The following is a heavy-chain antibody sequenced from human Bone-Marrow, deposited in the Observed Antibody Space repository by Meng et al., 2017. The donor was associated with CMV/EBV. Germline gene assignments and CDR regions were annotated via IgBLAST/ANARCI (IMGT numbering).Heavy chain of an antibody. J-gene: IGHJ5*01. CDR1: GFTFTSYW. CDR2: IKQDGSEK. Sequence: GESLKISCAASGFTFTSYWMTWVRQAPGKGLEWVANIKQDGSEKFYVDSVKGRFTTSRDNVRNVVYFQLNSLRADDTAVYYCARDVGFLTHDSWGQGTLVTVSS. D-gene: IGHD3-9*01. CDR3: ARDVGFLTHDS. V-gene: IGHV3-7*01.